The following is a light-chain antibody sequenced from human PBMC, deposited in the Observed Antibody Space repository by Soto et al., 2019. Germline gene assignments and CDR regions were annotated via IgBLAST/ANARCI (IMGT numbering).Light chain of an antibody. Sequence: QSVLTQPPSVSGAPGHRVTISCTGSSSNIGADYDLHWYQQLPGTAPKLLIYGNSNRPSGVPDRFSGSKSGTSASLAITGLQAEDEADYYCQSYDSSLSAVVFGGGTKLTVL. V-gene: IGLV1-40*01. CDR2: GNS. CDR3: QSYDSSLSAVV. CDR1: SSNIGADYD. J-gene: IGLJ3*02.